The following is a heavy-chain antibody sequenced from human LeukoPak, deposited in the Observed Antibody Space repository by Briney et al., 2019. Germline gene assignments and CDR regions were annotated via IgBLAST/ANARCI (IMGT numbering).Heavy chain of an antibody. J-gene: IGHJ4*02. D-gene: IGHD3-10*01. CDR2: ISSSSSYI. V-gene: IGHV3-21*01. Sequence: GGPLRLSCAASGFNFSSYGMHWVRQAPGKGLEWVSSISSSSSYIYYADSVKGRFTISRDNAKNSLYLQMNSLRVEDTAVYYCARYGSGSCFDYWGQGTLVTVSS. CDR1: GFNFSSYG. CDR3: ARYGSGSCFDY.